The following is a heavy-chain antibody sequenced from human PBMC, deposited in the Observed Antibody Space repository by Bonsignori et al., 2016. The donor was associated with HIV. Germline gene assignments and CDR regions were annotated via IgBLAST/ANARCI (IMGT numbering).Heavy chain of an antibody. CDR1: GFTFSSYA. J-gene: IGHJ6*03. CDR2: ISGSGGST. Sequence: GESLKISCAASGFTFSSYAMSWVRQPPGKGLEWVSAISGSGGSTYNADSVKGRFTISRDNSKNTLYLQMNSLRAEDTAVYYCAKEGIYCSNTNCFVYYYYYMDVWGKGTTVTVSS. CDR3: AKEGIYCSNTNCFVYYYYYMDV. V-gene: IGHV3-23*01. D-gene: IGHD2-2*01.